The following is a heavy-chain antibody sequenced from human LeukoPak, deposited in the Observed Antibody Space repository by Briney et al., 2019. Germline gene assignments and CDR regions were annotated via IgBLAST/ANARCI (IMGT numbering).Heavy chain of an antibody. Sequence: GGSLRLSCAASGFTFSTSAMTWVRQAPGKGLEWVSGISGSGATDYADSVKGRFTISRDDAKNSLYLQMNSLRAGDTAVYYCARDVVDYLGQGTLVTVSS. CDR3: ARDVVDY. CDR2: ISGSGAT. V-gene: IGHV3-23*01. D-gene: IGHD2-21*01. CDR1: GFTFSTSA. J-gene: IGHJ4*02.